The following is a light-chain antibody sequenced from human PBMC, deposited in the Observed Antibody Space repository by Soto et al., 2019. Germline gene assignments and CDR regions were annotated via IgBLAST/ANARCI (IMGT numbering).Light chain of an antibody. V-gene: IGKV3-20*01. J-gene: IGKJ1*01. CDR2: GAS. CDR3: QQYGSSSWT. Sequence: ERVLMQVPAAPSKQPGERATLSCRASQSVRSSYLAWYQQKFGQAPRLLIYGASSRATGIPDRFSGSGSGTDFTLTISRLEPEDFAVYYCQQYGSSSWTFGQGTKVDIK. CDR1: QSVRSSY.